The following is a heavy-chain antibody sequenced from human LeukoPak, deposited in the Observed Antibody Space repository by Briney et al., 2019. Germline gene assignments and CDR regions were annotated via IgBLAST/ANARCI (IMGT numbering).Heavy chain of an antibody. CDR1: GGTFSSYA. CDR2: IIPIFGAA. CDR3: ATADLAMVTRAANAFDI. D-gene: IGHD5-18*01. J-gene: IGHJ3*02. Sequence: GASVKVSCKASGGTFSSYAISWVRQAPGQGLEWMGGIIPIFGAANYAQKLQGRVTMTEDTSTDTAYMELSSLRSEDTAVYYCATADLAMVTRAANAFDIWGQGTMVTVSS. V-gene: IGHV1-69*06.